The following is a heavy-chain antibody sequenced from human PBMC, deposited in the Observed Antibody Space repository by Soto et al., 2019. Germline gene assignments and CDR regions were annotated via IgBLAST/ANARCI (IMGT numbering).Heavy chain of an antibody. J-gene: IGHJ4*02. CDR1: GFTFSRYG. CDR2: IWHDGRNS. CDR3: AKTSYVSWTGYYHPFDY. D-gene: IGHD3-3*01. Sequence: QVQLVESGGGVVQPGRSQRLSCTASGFTFSRYGMHWVRQAPGKGLEWVAFIWHDGRNSYYVDSVKGRFTISRDNSKSRLYVQRSGPRADDTAVYYCAKTSYVSWTGYYHPFDYWGQTTLVSVSS. V-gene: IGHV3-33*06.